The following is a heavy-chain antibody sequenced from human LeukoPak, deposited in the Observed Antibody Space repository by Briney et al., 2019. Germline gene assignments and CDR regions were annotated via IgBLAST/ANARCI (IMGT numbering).Heavy chain of an antibody. CDR3: ARGRRKRYYYDSSGPDTLAYFDY. CDR2: INPNSGGT. CDR1: GYTFTVYY. J-gene: IGHJ4*02. V-gene: IGHV1-2*02. D-gene: IGHD3-22*01. Sequence: PSVKVSCKASGYTFTVYYMHWVRQAPGQGLEWMGWINPNSGGTNYAQKFEGGVTMTRDTSISTAYMELSRLRSDDTAVYYCARGRRKRYYYDSSGPDTLAYFDYWGQGTLVTVSS.